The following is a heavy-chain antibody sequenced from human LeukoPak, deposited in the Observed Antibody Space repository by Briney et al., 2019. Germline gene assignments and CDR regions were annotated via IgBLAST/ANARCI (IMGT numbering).Heavy chain of an antibody. D-gene: IGHD5-18*01. CDR3: ARVGVQLWFDYFDY. V-gene: IGHV3-20*04. Sequence: PGGSLRLSCAASGFTFDDYGMSWVRQAPGKGLEWVSGINWNGGSTGYADSVKGRFTISRDNAKNSLYLQMNSLRAEDTALYYCARVGVQLWFDYFDYWGQGTLVTVSS. CDR1: GFTFDDYG. J-gene: IGHJ4*02. CDR2: INWNGGST.